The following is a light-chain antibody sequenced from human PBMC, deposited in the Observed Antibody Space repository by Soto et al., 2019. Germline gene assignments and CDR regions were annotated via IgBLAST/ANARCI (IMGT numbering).Light chain of an antibody. Sequence: EIVLTHSPATLSLSPGERATLSCRASQSVGSYFAWYQQKPGQAPGLLIYDASNRATGIPARFSGSGSGTDSTLTISSLEPDDFAVYCCQQRGNWPVTFGQGTKVDIK. CDR2: DAS. J-gene: IGKJ1*01. V-gene: IGKV3-11*01. CDR1: QSVGSY. CDR3: QQRGNWPVT.